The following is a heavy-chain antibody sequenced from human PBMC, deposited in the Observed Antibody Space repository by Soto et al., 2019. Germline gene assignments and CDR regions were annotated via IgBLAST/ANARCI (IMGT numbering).Heavy chain of an antibody. CDR1: GFTFSSYA. J-gene: IGHJ6*02. CDR2: ISGSGGST. Sequence: GGSLRLSCAASGFTFSSYAMSWVRQAPGKGLEWVSAISGSGGSTYYADSVKGRFTISRDNSKNTLYLQMNSLRAEDTAVYYCAKDLGGYCSGGSCYSGWDSGEYYYYGMDVWGQGTTVTVSS. V-gene: IGHV3-23*01. D-gene: IGHD2-15*01. CDR3: AKDLGGYCSGGSCYSGWDSGEYYYYGMDV.